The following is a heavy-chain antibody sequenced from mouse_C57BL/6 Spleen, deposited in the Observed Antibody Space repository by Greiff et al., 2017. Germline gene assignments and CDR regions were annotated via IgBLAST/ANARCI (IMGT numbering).Heavy chain of an antibody. V-gene: IGHV1-80*01. CDR1: GYAFSSYW. CDR3: ARSGTGVYYFDY. D-gene: IGHD4-1*01. Sequence: VQLQQSGAELVKPGASVKISCKASGYAFSSYWMNWVKQRPGKGLEWIGQIYPGDGDTNYNGKFKGKATLTADKSSSTAYMQLSSLTSEDSAVYFCARSGTGVYYFDYWGQGTTRTVSS. CDR2: IYPGDGDT. J-gene: IGHJ2*01.